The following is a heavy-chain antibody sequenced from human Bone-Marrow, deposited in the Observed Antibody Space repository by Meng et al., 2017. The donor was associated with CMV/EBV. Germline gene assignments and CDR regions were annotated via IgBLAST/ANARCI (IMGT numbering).Heavy chain of an antibody. CDR1: GYPLSDYY. V-gene: IGHV1-2*02. J-gene: IGHJ4*02. CDR3: ARSSGWSRFDH. CDR2: INPSDDT. Sequence: QGLQVEAGAEVKRPGASVKVCCNASGYPLSDYYIRWVRQAPGQLLGWGGWINPSDDTNYAQNFQGMVTMTRDMSINTVYMELSRLTSDDTAVYYCARSSGWSRFDHWGQGTLVTVSS. D-gene: IGHD6-19*01.